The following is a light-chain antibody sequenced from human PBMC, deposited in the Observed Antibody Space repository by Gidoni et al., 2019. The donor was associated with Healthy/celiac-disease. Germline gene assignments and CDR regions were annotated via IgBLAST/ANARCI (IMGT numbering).Light chain of an antibody. CDR1: QGISSY. CDR3: QQYYSYPCS. Sequence: IRMTQSPSSFSASTGDRVTITCRASQGISSYLAWYQQKPGKAPKLLIYAASTLQSGVPSRFSGSGSGTDFTLTISCLQSEDFATYYCQQYYSYPCSFGQGTKLEIK. J-gene: IGKJ2*04. V-gene: IGKV1-8*01. CDR2: AAS.